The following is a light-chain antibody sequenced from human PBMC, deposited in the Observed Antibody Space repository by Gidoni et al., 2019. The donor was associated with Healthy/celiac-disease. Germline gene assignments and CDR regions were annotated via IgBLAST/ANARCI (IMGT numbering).Light chain of an antibody. CDR3: AAWDDSLNGHVV. CDR2: SNH. J-gene: IGLJ2*01. Sequence: QSVLTQPPSASGTPGQRVTIPCSGSSSNIGSNTVNWYTQLPGTAPKLLIYSNHQRPSGVPDRFSGSKSGTSASLAIRGLQSEDEADYYCAAWDDSLNGHVVFGGGTKLTVL. V-gene: IGLV1-44*01. CDR1: SSNIGSNT.